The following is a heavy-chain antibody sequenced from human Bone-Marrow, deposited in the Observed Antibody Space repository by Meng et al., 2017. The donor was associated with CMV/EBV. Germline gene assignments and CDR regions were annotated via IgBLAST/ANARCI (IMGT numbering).Heavy chain of an antibody. D-gene: IGHD5-12*01. CDR3: ARQSGYSGYDRVYYGMDV. V-gene: IGHV3-30-3*01. J-gene: IGHJ6*01. Sequence: GESLKISCAASGFTFSSYAMHWVRQAPGKGLEWVAVISYDGSNKYYADSVKGRFTISRDNSKNTLYLQMNSLRAEDTAVYYCARQSGYSGYDRVYYGMDVWGQGTTVTVYS. CDR1: GFTFSSYA. CDR2: ISYDGSNK.